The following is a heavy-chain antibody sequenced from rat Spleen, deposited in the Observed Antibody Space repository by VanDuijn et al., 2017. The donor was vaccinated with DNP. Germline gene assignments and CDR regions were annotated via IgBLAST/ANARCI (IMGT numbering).Heavy chain of an antibody. CDR3: TRENWVLDY. J-gene: IGHJ2*01. CDR2: ITHIDGNT. Sequence: EVQLVESDGGLVQPGRSLKLSCAVSGFTFSDYYMAWVRQAPGKGLEWVASITHIDGNTYYPDSVKGRFTVSRDNAKSTLYLQMNSLRSEDTATYYCTRENWVLDYWGQGVMVTVSS. V-gene: IGHV5-20*01. CDR1: GFTFSDYY. D-gene: IGHD1-7*01.